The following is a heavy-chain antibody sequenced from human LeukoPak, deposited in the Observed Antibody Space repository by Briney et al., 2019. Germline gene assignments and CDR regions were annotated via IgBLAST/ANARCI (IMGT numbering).Heavy chain of an antibody. D-gene: IGHD3-22*01. CDR2: FDPEDGET. CDR1: GYTLTELS. J-gene: IGHJ4*02. CDR3: ATPYYDSSGYTFDY. V-gene: IGHV1-24*01. Sequence: ASVKVSCKVSGYTLTELSMHWVRQAPGKGLEWMGGFDPEDGETIYAQKFQGRVTMTEDTSTDTAYMELSSLRSEDTAVHYCATPYYDSSGYTFDYWGQGTLVTVSS.